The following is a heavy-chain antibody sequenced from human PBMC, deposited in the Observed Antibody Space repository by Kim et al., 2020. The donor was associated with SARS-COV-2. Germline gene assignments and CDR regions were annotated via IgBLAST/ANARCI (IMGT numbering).Heavy chain of an antibody. Sequence: GGSLRLSCAASGFSLSSFAMSWVRQAPGKGLEGVSMITASGYKTYYADSVKGRFTISRDNSKETLDLHMTSLRAEDTAAYYCVKECLCGSQRGTSYAMDVWGQGTTVTVSS. CDR2: ITASGYKT. J-gene: IGHJ6*02. CDR1: GFSLSSFA. CDR3: VKECLCGSQRGTSYAMDV. D-gene: IGHD3-10*02. V-gene: IGHV3-23*01.